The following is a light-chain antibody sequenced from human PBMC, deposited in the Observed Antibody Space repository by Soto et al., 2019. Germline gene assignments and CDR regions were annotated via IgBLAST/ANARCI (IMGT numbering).Light chain of an antibody. CDR2: SDD. V-gene: IGLV1-44*01. CDR1: RSNLGSNT. J-gene: IGLJ1*01. CDR3: ATWDDSLNGYV. Sequence: QSVLTQPPSASGTPGQRITISCSGSRSNLGSNTVNWYRQLPGAAPKLLIHSDDQRPSGVPARFCGSKSGTSVSLAISGLQSDDEAEYYCATWDDSLNGYVFGTGTKLTVL.